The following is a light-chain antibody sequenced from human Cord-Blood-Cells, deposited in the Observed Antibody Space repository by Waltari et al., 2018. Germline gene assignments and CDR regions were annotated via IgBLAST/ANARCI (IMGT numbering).Light chain of an antibody. J-gene: IGLJ1*01. V-gene: IGLV2-8*01. CDR2: EVS. Sequence: QSALTQPPSASGSPGPSVTISCTGTSSDVGGYNYVSWYQQPPGQAPKLMIYEVSKRPSGVPDRFSGSKSGNTASLTVSGLQAEDEADYYCSSYAGSNNFVFGTGTKVTVL. CDR3: SSYAGSNNFV. CDR1: SSDVGGYNY.